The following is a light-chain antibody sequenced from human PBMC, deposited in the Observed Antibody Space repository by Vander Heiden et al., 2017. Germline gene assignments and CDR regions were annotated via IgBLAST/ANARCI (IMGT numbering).Light chain of an antibody. CDR3: SAYAGGNNLV. CDR2: EVS. J-gene: IGLJ2*01. CDR1: SSDVGGYNY. V-gene: IGLV2-8*01. Sequence: SALSHPPSASAFPAPSVTISCTGTSSDVGGYNYVSSYQQHPGKAPKLMIYEVSKRPSGVPDRFSGSKSDNTATRADTGLQAKDKTDNYCSAYAGGNNLVFGGG.